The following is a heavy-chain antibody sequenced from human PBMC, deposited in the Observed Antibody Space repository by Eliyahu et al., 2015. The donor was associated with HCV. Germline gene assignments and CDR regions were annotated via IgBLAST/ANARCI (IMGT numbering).Heavy chain of an antibody. CDR1: GXXFTSYG. CDR3: ARAVRGLLWFGELFAPFDY. V-gene: IGHV1-18*01. J-gene: IGHJ4*02. Sequence: XVQLVQSGAEVKKPGASVKVXCXASGXXFTSYGISWVRQAPGQGLEWMGWISAYNGNTNXAQKLQGRVTMTTDTSTSTAYMELRSLRSDDTAVYYCARAVRGLLWFGELFAPFDYWGQGTLVTVSS. D-gene: IGHD3-10*01. CDR2: ISAYNGNT.